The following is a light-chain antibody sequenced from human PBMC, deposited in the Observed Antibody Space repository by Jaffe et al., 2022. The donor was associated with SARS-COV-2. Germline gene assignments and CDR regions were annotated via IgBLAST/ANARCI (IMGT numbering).Light chain of an antibody. Sequence: QSALTQPPSVSGSPGQSVTISCTGTSSDVGIYDRVSWYQQPPGTAPKLMIYEVSNRPSGVPDRFSGSKSGDTASLTISGLQADDEADYYCSSYTSSSTYVFGTGTEVTVL. J-gene: IGLJ1*01. CDR3: SSYTSSSTYV. V-gene: IGLV2-18*02. CDR1: SSDVGIYDR. CDR2: EVS.